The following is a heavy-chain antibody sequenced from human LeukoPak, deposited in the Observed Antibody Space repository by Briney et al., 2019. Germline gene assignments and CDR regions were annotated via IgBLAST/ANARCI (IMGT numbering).Heavy chain of an antibody. D-gene: IGHD5-18*01. J-gene: IGHJ4*02. CDR1: GFSFSSYG. CDR3: ARAGDNTTMVTQ. Sequence: GGSLRLSCAVSGFSFSSYGMNWVRQAPGKGLEWVSFISSGSNYIYYADSVKGRFTISRDNAMNSLYLQMNSLRAEDTAVYYCARAGDNTTMVTQWGQGTLVTVSS. V-gene: IGHV3-21*01. CDR2: ISSGSNYI.